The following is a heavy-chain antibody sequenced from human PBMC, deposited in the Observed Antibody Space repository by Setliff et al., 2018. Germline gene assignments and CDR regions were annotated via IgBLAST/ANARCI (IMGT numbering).Heavy chain of an antibody. CDR1: GFSFSNYG. V-gene: IGHV3-48*04. CDR3: ARDRPRYLDWEMDV. J-gene: IGHJ6*04. CDR2: ISTSSGT. D-gene: IGHD3-9*01. Sequence: LRLSCVVSGFSFSNYGMTWVRQAPGKGLEWISYISTSSGTNADSVKGRFTISRDNAKNSLYLQMNSLRAEDTAIYYCARDRPRYLDWEMDVWGKGTAVTVSS.